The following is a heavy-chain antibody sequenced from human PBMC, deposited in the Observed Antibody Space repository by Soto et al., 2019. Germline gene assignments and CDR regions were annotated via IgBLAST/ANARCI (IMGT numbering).Heavy chain of an antibody. CDR2: INDSGSS. V-gene: IGHV4-34*01. D-gene: IGHD5-18*01. Sequence: SERLRVTCVLYLGYFSGYYWSRIGQPPGKGLEWIGEINDSGSSNYNPSLKSRVTVSVDTSKNQFSLKLSSVTPANTAVYYCARELGLTAFFDCWGQGTMVTGSS. CDR3: ARELGLTAFFDC. J-gene: IGHJ4*02. CDR1: LGYFSGYY.